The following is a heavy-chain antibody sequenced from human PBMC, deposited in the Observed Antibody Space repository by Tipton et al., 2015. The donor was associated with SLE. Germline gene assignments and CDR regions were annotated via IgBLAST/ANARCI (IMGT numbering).Heavy chain of an antibody. D-gene: IGHD6-19*01. J-gene: IGHJ4*02. V-gene: IGHV4-34*01. CDR3: ARGVAERLGLDF. CDR1: VGTFNDYD. Sequence: TLSLTCLVSVGTFNDYDWAWVRQPPGKGLEWIGQINHRGLTKYSQSLKGRVTLSVDTSKKQLSLRLTSLTAADTALYFCARGVAERLGLDFWGQGSLVTVSS. CDR2: INHRGLT.